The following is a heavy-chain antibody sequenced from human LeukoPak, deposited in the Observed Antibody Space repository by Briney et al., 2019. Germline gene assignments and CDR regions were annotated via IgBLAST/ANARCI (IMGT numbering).Heavy chain of an antibody. Sequence: PGGSLRLSWAASGFTFSSYGMHWVRQPPGKGLGWEAVIWYDGSNKYYADSVKGRFTISRDNSKNTLYLQMNSLRAEDTAVYYCAKPFGSWSYYFDYWGQGTLVTVSS. V-gene: IGHV3-33*06. CDR2: IWYDGSNK. J-gene: IGHJ4*02. D-gene: IGHD6-13*01. CDR1: GFTFSSYG. CDR3: AKPFGSWSYYFDY.